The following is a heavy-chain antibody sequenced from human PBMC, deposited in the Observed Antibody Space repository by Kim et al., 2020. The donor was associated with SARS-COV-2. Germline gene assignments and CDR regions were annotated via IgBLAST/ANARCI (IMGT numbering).Heavy chain of an antibody. CDR2: IYTSGST. J-gene: IGHJ6*03. CDR3: ARVLDSNYYYYMDV. Sequence: SETLSLTCTVSGGSISSYYWSWIRQPAGKGLEWIGRIYTSGSTNYNPSLKSRVTMSVDTSKNQFSLKLSSVTAADTAVYYCARVLDSNYYYYMDVWGQGTTVTVSS. V-gene: IGHV4-4*07. CDR1: GGSISSYY. D-gene: IGHD4-4*01.